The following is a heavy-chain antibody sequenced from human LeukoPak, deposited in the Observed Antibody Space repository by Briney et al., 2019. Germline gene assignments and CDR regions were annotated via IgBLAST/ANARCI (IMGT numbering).Heavy chain of an antibody. CDR3: GRRSSYCSGGSCYLFNDAFDI. CDR2: INHRGGT. J-gene: IGHJ3*02. V-gene: IGHV4-34*01. CDR1: GGSFSDYS. Sequence: PSETLSLTCAVFGGSFSDYSWTWIRQTPGKGLEWIGEINHRGGTNYNPSLKSRLTISVDTSKNQFSLRLTSVTAADTAMYYCGRRSSYCSGGSCYLFNDAFDIWGQGTMVSVSS. D-gene: IGHD2-15*01.